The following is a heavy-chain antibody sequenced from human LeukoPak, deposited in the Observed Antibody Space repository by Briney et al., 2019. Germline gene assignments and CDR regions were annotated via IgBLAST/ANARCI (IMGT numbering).Heavy chain of an antibody. D-gene: IGHD4-23*01. Sequence: SETLSLTCTVSNGSISNYYWSWIRQTTGKGLEWIGFIYYSGSTNYNPSLKSRVTMSVDTSKNQFSLKLSSVTASDTAVYYYARRGAVYGGNDFDYWGQGTLVTVST. CDR2: IYYSGST. CDR1: NGSISNYY. V-gene: IGHV4-59*08. J-gene: IGHJ4*02. CDR3: ARRGAVYGGNDFDY.